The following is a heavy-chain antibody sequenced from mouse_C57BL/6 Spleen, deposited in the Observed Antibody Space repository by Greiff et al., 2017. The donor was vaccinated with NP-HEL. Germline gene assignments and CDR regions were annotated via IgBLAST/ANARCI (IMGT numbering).Heavy chain of an antibody. Sequence: LMESGPVLVKPGPSVKISCQASGFTFTDYYMHWVKQSHGKSLEWIGIVYPYNGGTSYNQKFKGKATLTLDKSSSTADQELNSLTSEDSAVYYCARVVTTYYAMDYWGQGTSVTVSS. J-gene: IGHJ4*01. CDR1: GFTFTDYY. D-gene: IGHD2-2*01. V-gene: IGHV1-36*01. CDR2: VYPYNGGT. CDR3: ARVVTTYYAMDY.